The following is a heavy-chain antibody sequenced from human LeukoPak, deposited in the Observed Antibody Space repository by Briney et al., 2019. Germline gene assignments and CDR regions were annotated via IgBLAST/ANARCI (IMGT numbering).Heavy chain of an antibody. J-gene: IGHJ5*02. CDR2: IYYSGST. Sequence: PSETLSLTCTVSGGSISSGGSYWSWIRQHPGKGLEWFGYIYYSGSTYYNPSLKRRVTISVDTSKNQFSLKLSSVTAADTAVYYCARVRDYYGSGSYWGYNWFDPWGQGTLVTVSS. D-gene: IGHD3-10*01. V-gene: IGHV4-31*03. CDR1: GGSISSGGSY. CDR3: ARVRDYYGSGSYWGYNWFDP.